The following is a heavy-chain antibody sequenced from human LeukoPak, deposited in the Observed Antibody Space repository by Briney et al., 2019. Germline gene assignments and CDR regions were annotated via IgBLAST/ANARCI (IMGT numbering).Heavy chain of an antibody. CDR1: GGSISSSRHY. Sequence: PSETLSLTCTVSGGSISSSRHYWGWVRQPPGKGLEWIGNIYYSGSTYYNPSVKSRVTISVDTSKNQFSLKLSSVTAADTAVYYCARPVRSYYGSGTYGVDWGQGTLVTVSS. D-gene: IGHD3-10*01. J-gene: IGHJ4*02. V-gene: IGHV4-39*01. CDR2: IYYSGST. CDR3: ARPVRSYYGSGTYGVD.